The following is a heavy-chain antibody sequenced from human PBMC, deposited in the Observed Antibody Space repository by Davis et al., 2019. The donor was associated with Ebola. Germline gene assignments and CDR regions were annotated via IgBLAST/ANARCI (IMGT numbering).Heavy chain of an antibody. D-gene: IGHD2-8*02. Sequence: PGGSLRLSCAASGFRFSDYDIHWVRQAPGKGLEWVTFISHDGSKKYYADSVKDRFTISRDNSKNTLFLHLKSLRPEDTAVYYCARVTGGWGGLDYWGQGTLVTVSS. V-gene: IGHV3-30*03. CDR2: ISHDGSKK. J-gene: IGHJ4*02. CDR3: ARVTGGWGGLDY. CDR1: GFRFSDYD.